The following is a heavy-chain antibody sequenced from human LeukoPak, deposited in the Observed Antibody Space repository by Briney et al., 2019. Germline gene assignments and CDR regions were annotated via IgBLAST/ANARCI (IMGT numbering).Heavy chain of an antibody. CDR3: ATGVDTAMAHFDY. V-gene: IGHV1-69-2*01. D-gene: IGHD5-18*01. J-gene: IGHJ4*02. Sequence: ASVKVSCKVSGYTFTDYYMHWVPQAPGKGLEWMGLVYPEDGETIYAEKFQGRVTITADTSTDTAYMELSSLRSEDTAVYYCATGVDTAMAHFDYWGQGTLVTVSS. CDR2: VYPEDGET. CDR1: GYTFTDYY.